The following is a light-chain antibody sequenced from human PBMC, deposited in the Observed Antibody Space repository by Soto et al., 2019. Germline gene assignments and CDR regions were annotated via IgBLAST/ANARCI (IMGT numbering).Light chain of an antibody. J-gene: IGKJ5*01. V-gene: IGKV3-20*01. Sequence: EIVLTQSPGTLSLSPGERATLSCRASQSVRSSYLAWYQQKPGQAPRLLIYGASSRATGIPDRFSGSGSGTDFTLTISRLEPEDVAVYYGQQYGSSLTFGQGTRLEIK. CDR3: QQYGSSLT. CDR1: QSVRSSY. CDR2: GAS.